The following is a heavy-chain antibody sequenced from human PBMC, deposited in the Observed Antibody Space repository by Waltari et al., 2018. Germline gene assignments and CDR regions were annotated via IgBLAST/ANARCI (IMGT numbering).Heavy chain of an antibody. Sequence: QVQLQESGPGLVKPSETLSLTCTVSGGSISSYYWSWIRQPAGKGLEWIGRIYTSGSTNYNPSPKSRVTMSVDTSKNQFSLKLSSVTAADTAVYYCARQYSGYHLLLPERFDPWGQGTLVTVSS. CDR2: IYTSGST. V-gene: IGHV4-4*07. CDR1: GGSISSYY. J-gene: IGHJ5*02. CDR3: ARQYSGYHLLLPERFDP. D-gene: IGHD5-12*01.